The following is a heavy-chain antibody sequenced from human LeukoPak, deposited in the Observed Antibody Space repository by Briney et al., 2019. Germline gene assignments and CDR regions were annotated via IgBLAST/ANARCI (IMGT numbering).Heavy chain of an antibody. Sequence: PGGSLRLSCVLSGFTFSTYAMYWVRQAPGKGREWVAGISGGEDRIYYADSVKGRFTISRDISKNTVFLQMNSLRDEDTAVYHCAKGQHFESRLDNWGQGTLVTVSS. D-gene: IGHD1-1*01. CDR1: GFTFSTYA. J-gene: IGHJ4*02. CDR2: ISGGEDRI. V-gene: IGHV3-23*01. CDR3: AKGQHFESRLDN.